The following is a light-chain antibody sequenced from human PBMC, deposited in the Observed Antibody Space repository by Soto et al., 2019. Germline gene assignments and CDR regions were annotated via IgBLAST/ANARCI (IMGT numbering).Light chain of an antibody. V-gene: IGKV3-20*01. CDR3: QQYGRIPLFT. CDR2: GAS. J-gene: IGKJ3*01. CDR1: QPVANNS. Sequence: EIALTQSPGTLSLSPGEGATLSCRASQPVANNSLAWYQHVPGQAPRLLIYGASARAAGIPDRFSGSGSGTDFTLTISILEPEDFAVYYCQQYGRIPLFTFGPGTRVDFK.